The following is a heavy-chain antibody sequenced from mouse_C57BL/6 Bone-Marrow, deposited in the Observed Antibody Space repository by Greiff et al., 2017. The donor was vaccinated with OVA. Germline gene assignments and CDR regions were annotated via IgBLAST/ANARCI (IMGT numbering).Heavy chain of an antibody. V-gene: IGHV2-2*01. CDR2: IWSGGST. CDR1: GFSLTSYG. J-gene: IGHJ3*01. CDR3: ARRLRSY. Sequence: QVQLKESGPGLVQPSQSLSITCTVSGFSLTSYGVHWVRQSPGKGLEWLGVIWSGGSTDYNAAFISRLSISKDNSKSQVFFKMNSLQAEDTAIYYCARRLRSYWGQGTLVTVSA. D-gene: IGHD2-4*01.